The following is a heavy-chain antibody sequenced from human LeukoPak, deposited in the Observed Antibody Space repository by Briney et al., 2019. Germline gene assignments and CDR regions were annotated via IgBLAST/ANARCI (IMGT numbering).Heavy chain of an antibody. CDR3: ARRGPVAAAMVGDYFDY. V-gene: IGHV4-31*03. Sequence: PSETLSLTCTVSGGSISSGGYYWSWIRQHPGKGLEWIGCIYYSGSTYYNPSLKSRVTISVDTSKNQFSLKLSSVTAADTAVYYCARRGPVAAAMVGDYFDYWGQGTLVTVSS. J-gene: IGHJ4*02. CDR2: IYYSGST. D-gene: IGHD5-18*01. CDR1: GGSISSGGYY.